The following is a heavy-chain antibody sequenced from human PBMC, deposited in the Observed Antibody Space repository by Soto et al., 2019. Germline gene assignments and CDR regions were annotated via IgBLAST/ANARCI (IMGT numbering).Heavy chain of an antibody. V-gene: IGHV4-59*01. Sequence: PSETLYLTCTVSGDSISTFYWGWMRQSPGKELGWIGYVYYTGSTNYNPSLKSRVTISVDRSKNKFSLKLTSANAADTAVYYCARGRTVRNYADDSSDYFYFFDYWGQGTQVTVSS. CDR2: VYYTGST. D-gene: IGHD3-22*01. CDR1: GDSISTFY. J-gene: IGHJ4*02. CDR3: ARGRTVRNYADDSSDYFYFFDY.